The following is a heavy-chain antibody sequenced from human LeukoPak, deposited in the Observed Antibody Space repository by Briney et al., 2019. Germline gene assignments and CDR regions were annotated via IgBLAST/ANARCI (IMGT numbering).Heavy chain of an antibody. Sequence: GASVKVSCKASGYTFTSYDINWVRQATGQGLEWMGWMNPNSGNTGYAQKFQGRVTITRNTSISTAYMELSRLRSDDTAVYYCARARTQYYYDIKYWGQGTLVTVSS. V-gene: IGHV1-8*03. CDR1: GYTFTSYD. CDR3: ARARTQYYYDIKY. CDR2: MNPNSGNT. D-gene: IGHD3-22*01. J-gene: IGHJ4*02.